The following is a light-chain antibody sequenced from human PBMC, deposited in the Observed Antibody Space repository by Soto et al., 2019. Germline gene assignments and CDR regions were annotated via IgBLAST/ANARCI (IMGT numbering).Light chain of an antibody. CDR3: QQYNNWPLFT. CDR2: GAS. J-gene: IGKJ3*01. Sequence: EIVMTQSPATLSVSTGERATLSCRASQSVSSNLAWYQQKPGQAPRLLIYGASTRATGIPARFSGSGSGTEFTLTISSLQSEDFAVYYCQQYNNWPLFTFGPGTKVDI. CDR1: QSVSSN. V-gene: IGKV3-15*01.